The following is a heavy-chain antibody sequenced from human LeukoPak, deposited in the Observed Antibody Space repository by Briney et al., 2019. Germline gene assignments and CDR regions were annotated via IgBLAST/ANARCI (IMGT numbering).Heavy chain of an antibody. J-gene: IGHJ4*02. Sequence: ASVKVSCKASGYTFTGYYMHWVRQAPGQGLEWMGGFDPEDGETIYAQKFQGRVTMTEDTSTDTAYMELSSMRFEDTAVYYCATAGYDSSFDYWGQGTLVTVSS. CDR3: ATAGYDSSFDY. CDR1: GYTFTGYY. CDR2: FDPEDGET. V-gene: IGHV1-24*01. D-gene: IGHD3-22*01.